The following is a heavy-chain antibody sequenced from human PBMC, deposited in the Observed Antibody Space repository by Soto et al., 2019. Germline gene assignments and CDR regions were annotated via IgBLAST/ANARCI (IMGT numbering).Heavy chain of an antibody. J-gene: IGHJ6*03. D-gene: IGHD2-21*01. CDR1: GFTFSSYS. V-gene: IGHV3-21*01. CDR2: ISSSSSYI. Sequence: EVQLVESGGGLVKPGGSLRLSCAASGFTFSSYSMNWVRRAPGKGLEWVSSISSSSSYIYYADSVKGRFTISRDNAKNSLYLQMNSLRAEDTAVYYCARFVRPYYYMDVWGKGTTVTVSS. CDR3: ARFVRPYYYMDV.